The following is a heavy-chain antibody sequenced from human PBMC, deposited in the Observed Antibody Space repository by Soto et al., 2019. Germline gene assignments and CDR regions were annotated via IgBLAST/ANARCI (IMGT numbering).Heavy chain of an antibody. CDR3: AKNYYDPSGYHHTFDS. CDR1: GFTFSNFG. J-gene: IGHJ4*02. Sequence: QVQLVESGGGVVQPGRSLRLSCEASGFTFSNFGMHWVRQAPGKGLEWVAIVSYDGSEKYYADSVKGRFTISRDNSKNTLYLQVNSLTTEDTAVYYCAKNYYDPSGYHHTFDSWSQGTLVTVSS. D-gene: IGHD3-22*01. CDR2: VSYDGSEK. V-gene: IGHV3-30*18.